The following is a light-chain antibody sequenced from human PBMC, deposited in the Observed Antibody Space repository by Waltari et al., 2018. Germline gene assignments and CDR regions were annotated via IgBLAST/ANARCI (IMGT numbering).Light chain of an antibody. J-gene: IGKJ2*01. Sequence: EIVLTPPPGTLSSSPGARATLSCRASQSVSSSYLAWYQQKPGQAPRLLIHGASSRATGIPDRFSGSGSGTDFTLTISRLEPEDFAVYYCQQYGRSWNTFGQGTKLEIK. CDR1: QSVSSSY. CDR2: GAS. CDR3: QQYGRSWNT. V-gene: IGKV3-20*01.